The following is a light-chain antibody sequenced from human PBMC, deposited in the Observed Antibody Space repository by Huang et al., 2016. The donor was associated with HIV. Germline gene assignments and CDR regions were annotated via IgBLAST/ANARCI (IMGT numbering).Light chain of an antibody. V-gene: IGKV1-39*01. CDR2: DAS. CDR1: QSISSY. CDR3: QQSYNTPRT. J-gene: IGKJ1*01. Sequence: DIQMTQSPFSLSASVGDRVTITCRASQSISSYLNWYQQKSGKAPKLLSYDASNLQSGVPSRISGSGSGTDFTLTVSSLQPEDFATYYCQQSYNTPRTFGQGTKVEIK.